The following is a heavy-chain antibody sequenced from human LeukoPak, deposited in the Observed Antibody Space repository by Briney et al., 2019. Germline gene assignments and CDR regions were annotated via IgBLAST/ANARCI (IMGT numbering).Heavy chain of an antibody. J-gene: IGHJ4*02. V-gene: IGHV3-11*04. CDR2: ISSSGSTI. CDR3: ARDLSGVTGYTYGRGIDY. CDR1: GFTFSDYY. D-gene: IGHD5-18*01. Sequence: GGSLRLSCAASGFTFSDYYMSWIRQAPGKGLEWVSYISSSGSTIYYADSVKGRFTISRDNAKTSLYLQMNSLRAEDTAAYYCARDLSGVTGYTYGRGIDYWGQGTLVTVSS.